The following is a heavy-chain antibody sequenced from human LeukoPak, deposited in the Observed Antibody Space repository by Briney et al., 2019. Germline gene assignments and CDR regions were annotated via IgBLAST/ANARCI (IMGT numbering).Heavy chain of an antibody. V-gene: IGHV3-30*02. CDR1: GFTFSSYG. Sequence: PGGSLRLSCAASGFTFSSYGMHWVRQAPGKGLEWVAFIRYEGSNKYYADSVKGRFTISRDNSKNTLYLQRNSLRAEDTAVYYCPKERDTAMVTIDYWGEGTLVTVSS. CDR2: IRYEGSNK. CDR3: PKERDTAMVTIDY. J-gene: IGHJ4*02. D-gene: IGHD5-18*01.